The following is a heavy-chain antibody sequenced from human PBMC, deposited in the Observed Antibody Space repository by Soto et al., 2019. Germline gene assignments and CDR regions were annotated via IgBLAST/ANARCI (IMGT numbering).Heavy chain of an antibody. Sequence: VQLVQSGTEVKKPGSSVKVSCKASGDTFSFYTINWVRQAPGLGLEWVGRINPIVSMSNYAQKFQGRVSMTADKSTSTAYMELRSLRSDDTAVYFCAASYGSGYRAFDYWGQGALVIVSS. V-gene: IGHV1-69*02. CDR2: INPIVSMS. D-gene: IGHD3-10*01. CDR1: GDTFSFYT. J-gene: IGHJ4*02. CDR3: AASYGSGYRAFDY.